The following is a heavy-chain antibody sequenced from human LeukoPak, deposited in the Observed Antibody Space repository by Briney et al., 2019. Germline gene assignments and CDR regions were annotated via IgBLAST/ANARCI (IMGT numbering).Heavy chain of an antibody. CDR1: GFTFSSYG. V-gene: IGHV3-23*01. CDR2: ISGSGGST. CDR3: AKGPIFGVVIIRDYYMDV. Sequence: GGSLRLSCAASGFTFSSYGMSWVRQAPGKGLEWVSAISGSGGSTYYADSVKGRFTISRDNSKNTLYLQMNSLRAEDTAVYYCAKGPIFGVVIIRDYYMDVWGKGTTVTVSS. D-gene: IGHD3-3*01. J-gene: IGHJ6*03.